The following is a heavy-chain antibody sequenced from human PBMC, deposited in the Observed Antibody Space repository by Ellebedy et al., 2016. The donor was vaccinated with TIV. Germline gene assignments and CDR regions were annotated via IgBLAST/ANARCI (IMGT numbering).Heavy chain of an antibody. D-gene: IGHD3-22*01. CDR3: AKDKRNWAYYYDSSGYTPPEAPY. CDR2: ISYDGSNK. CDR1: GFTFSSYG. J-gene: IGHJ4*02. V-gene: IGHV3-30*18. Sequence: GESLKLSXAASGFTFSSYGMHWVRQAPGKGLEWVAGISYDGSNKYYADSVKGRFTISRDNSKHTLYLQRNSLRAEDTAVYYCAKDKRNWAYYYDSSGYTPPEAPYWGQGTLVTVSS.